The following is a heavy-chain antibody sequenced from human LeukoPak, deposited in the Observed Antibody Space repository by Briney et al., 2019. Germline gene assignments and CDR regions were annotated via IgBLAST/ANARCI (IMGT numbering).Heavy chain of an antibody. CDR2: ISTSGNT. V-gene: IGHV3-23*01. D-gene: IGHD3-16*01. Sequence: GGSLRLSCAASGFTFSRYAMNWVRQAPGKGLEWVSLISTSGNTHYADSVEGRFTISRDNSKNTLYLQMNSLRAEDTAVYSCTVPQSGGNWFDPWGPGTLVTVSS. CDR1: GFTFSRYA. J-gene: IGHJ5*02. CDR3: TVPQSGGNWFDP.